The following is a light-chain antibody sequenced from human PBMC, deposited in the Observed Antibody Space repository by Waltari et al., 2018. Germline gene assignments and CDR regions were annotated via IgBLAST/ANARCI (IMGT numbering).Light chain of an antibody. J-gene: IGKJ1*01. V-gene: IGKV3-20*01. CDR1: QSVASSS. CDR3: QQHGTLPAT. Sequence: EIVLTQSPGTASLSPGQRVTLSCRASQSVASSSLAWYQQKPGQAPRLVIYRASRRATGIPDRFSGSGSGTDFSLTISRLEPEDFAVYYCQQHGTLPATFGQGTKVEIK. CDR2: RAS.